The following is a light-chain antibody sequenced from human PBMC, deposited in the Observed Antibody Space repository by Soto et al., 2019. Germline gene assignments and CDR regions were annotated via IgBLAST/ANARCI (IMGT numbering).Light chain of an antibody. V-gene: IGLV2-11*01. Sequence: QCALTQPRSVSGSPGQSVTISCTGTSHNVGNYNYVSWYQQHPGKAPKVMIYDVNKWPSGVPDRFSGSKSGNTASLTISGLQAEDEADYYCCSYAGSYTWVFGGGTKLTVL. J-gene: IGLJ3*02. CDR2: DVN. CDR3: CSYAGSYTWV. CDR1: SHNVGNYNY.